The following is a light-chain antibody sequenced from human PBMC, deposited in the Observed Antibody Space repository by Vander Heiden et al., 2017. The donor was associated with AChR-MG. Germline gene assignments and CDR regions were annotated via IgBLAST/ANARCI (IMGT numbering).Light chain of an antibody. CDR3: QQYYTSVYT. J-gene: IGKJ2*01. CDR1: QSVLYSSNNKNY. V-gene: IGKV4-1*01. Sequence: DIVMTQSPDSLAVSLGERATINCKSSQSVLYSSNNKNYLAWYQQKPGLPPKLLIYWASTRESGVPDRFSGGGSGTDFTLTISSLQAEDVAVYYCQQYYTSVYTFGQGTKLEIK. CDR2: WAS.